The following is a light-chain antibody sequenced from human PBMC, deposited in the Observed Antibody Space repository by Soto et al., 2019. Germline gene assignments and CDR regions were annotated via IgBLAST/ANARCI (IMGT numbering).Light chain of an antibody. V-gene: IGLV2-14*01. CDR2: DVS. CDR3: SSYTSSSTPGV. J-gene: IGLJ2*01. Sequence: QSALTQPASVSGSPGQSITISCTGTSSAVGGYNYVSWYQQHPGKAPKLMIYDVSIRPSGVSNRFSGSKSGNTASLTISGLQAEDEADYYCSSYTSSSTPGVFGGGTKLTVL. CDR1: SSAVGGYNY.